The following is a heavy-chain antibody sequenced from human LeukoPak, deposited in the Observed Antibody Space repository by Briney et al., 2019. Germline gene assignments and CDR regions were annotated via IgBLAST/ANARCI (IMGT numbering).Heavy chain of an antibody. CDR1: GFTFSDYY. CDR3: VRDNRLYSSSWYFDY. D-gene: IGHD6-13*01. CDR2: ISSSGNDTI. Sequence: GGSLRLSCAASGFTFSDYYMSWIRQAPGKGLEWVSYISSSGNDTIFYADSVKGRFTISRDNAKNSLYLQMNSLRAEDTAVYFCVRDNRLYSSSWYFDYWGQGTLVTVSS. J-gene: IGHJ4*02. V-gene: IGHV3-11*04.